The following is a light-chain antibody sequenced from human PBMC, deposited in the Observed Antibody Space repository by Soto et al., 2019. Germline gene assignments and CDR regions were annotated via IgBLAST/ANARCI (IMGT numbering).Light chain of an antibody. CDR1: QSLCSY. J-gene: IGKJ4*01. CDR3: QQRRDWPLT. CDR2: DTS. Sequence: EIVLTQSPATLSLSPGERATLSCRASQSLCSYLAWFQQKHGQAPRLLIYDTSNRASGIPDRFSGSGSGTDFTITISSREPEDFAVYYCQQRRDWPLTFGGGTKVEIK. V-gene: IGKV3-11*01.